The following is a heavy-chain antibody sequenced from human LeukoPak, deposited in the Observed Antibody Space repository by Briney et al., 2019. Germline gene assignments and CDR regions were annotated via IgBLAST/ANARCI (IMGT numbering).Heavy chain of an antibody. CDR1: GFIISHKY. Sequence: GGSLRLSCAASGFIISHKYMAWVRQAPGKGLEWLSIIYAGGNSVSADSVKGRFIISRDNSKNTLYLQMNSLRAEDTAVYYCAKGSIGDDFDYWGQGTLVTVSS. J-gene: IGHJ4*02. CDR3: AKGSIGDDFDY. V-gene: IGHV3-66*01. D-gene: IGHD4-17*01. CDR2: IYAGGNS.